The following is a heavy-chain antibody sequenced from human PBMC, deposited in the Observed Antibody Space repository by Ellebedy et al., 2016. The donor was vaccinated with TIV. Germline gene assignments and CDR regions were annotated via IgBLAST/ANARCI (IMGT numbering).Heavy chain of an antibody. D-gene: IGHD3-3*01. Sequence: GGSLRLSXVASGFTFSEHSMHWVRQAPGKGLEWVAVIWYDGSLTYYGDSMKGRFSISRDNAKNTMYLQMNSLRAEDTAVYYCARDGVGLIDLDSWGQGTLVTVSS. CDR2: IWYDGSLT. CDR1: GFTFSEHS. J-gene: IGHJ4*02. CDR3: ARDGVGLIDLDS. V-gene: IGHV3-33*01.